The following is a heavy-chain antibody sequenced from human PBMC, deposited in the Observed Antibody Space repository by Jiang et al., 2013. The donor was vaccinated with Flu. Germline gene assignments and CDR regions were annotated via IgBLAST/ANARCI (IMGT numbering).Heavy chain of an antibody. Sequence: QTLSLTCAISGDSVSSNSVAWHWIRQSPSRGLEWLGRTSYRTKWYNDYAISVKSRITINPDTSKNQFSLQLNSVTPEDTAVYYCARDVYGDLLFDYWGQGTLVTVSS. D-gene: IGHD4-17*01. J-gene: IGHJ4*02. CDR3: ARDVYGDLLFDY. CDR1: GDSVSSNSVA. CDR2: TSYRTKWYN. V-gene: IGHV6-1*01.